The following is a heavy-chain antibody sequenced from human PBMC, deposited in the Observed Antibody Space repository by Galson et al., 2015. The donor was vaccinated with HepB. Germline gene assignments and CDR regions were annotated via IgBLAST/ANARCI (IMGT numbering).Heavy chain of an antibody. V-gene: IGHV5-51*01. Sequence: QSGAEVKKPGESLKISCKGSGYSFTSYWIGWVRQMPGKGLEWMGIIYPGDSDTRYSPSFQGQVTISADKSISTAYLQWSSLKASDTAMYYCARQLYGSGSYEIYYYGMDVWGQGTTVTVSS. CDR3: ARQLYGSGSYEIYYYGMDV. D-gene: IGHD3-10*01. CDR1: GYSFTSYW. CDR2: IYPGDSDT. J-gene: IGHJ6*02.